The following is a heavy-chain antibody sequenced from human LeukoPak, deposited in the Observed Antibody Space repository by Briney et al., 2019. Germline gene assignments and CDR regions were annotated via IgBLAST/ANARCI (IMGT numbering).Heavy chain of an antibody. CDR1: GGSISSYY. J-gene: IGHJ4*02. CDR2: IYYSGST. Sequence: SETLSLTCTVSGGSISSYYWSWIRQPPWKGLEWIGYIYYSGSTNYNPSLRSRVTISVDTSKNQFSLKLSSVTAADTAVYYCAIIRLGELSFDYWGQGTLVTVSS. V-gene: IGHV4-59*01. CDR3: AIIRLGELSFDY. D-gene: IGHD3-16*02.